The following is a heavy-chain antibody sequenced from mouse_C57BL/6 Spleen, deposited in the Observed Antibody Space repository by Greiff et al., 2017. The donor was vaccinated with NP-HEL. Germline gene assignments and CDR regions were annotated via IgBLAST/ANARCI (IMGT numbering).Heavy chain of an antibody. Sequence: EVKLMESGPELVKPGASVKISCKASGYSFTDYNMNWVKQSNGKSLEWIGVINPNYGTTSYNQKFKGKATLTVDQSSSTAYMQLNSLTSEDSAVYYCARYYGYDYAPFAYWGQGTLVTVSA. CDR3: ARYYGYDYAPFAY. CDR2: INPNYGTT. V-gene: IGHV1-39*01. D-gene: IGHD2-4*01. J-gene: IGHJ3*01. CDR1: GYSFTDYN.